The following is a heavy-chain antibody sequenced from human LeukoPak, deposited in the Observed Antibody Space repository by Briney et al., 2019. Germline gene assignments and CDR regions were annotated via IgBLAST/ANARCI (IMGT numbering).Heavy chain of an antibody. CDR2: IGPHSSAT. CDR1: GYTFTDYY. D-gene: IGHD2/OR15-2a*01. V-gene: IGHV1-2*02. CDR3: AREGNGLLSKDFDY. Sequence: ASMKVSCKSSGYTFTDYYIHWVRQAPGQGLEWMGYIGPHSSATSSPQEFQGRVTMTRDTSMSTAYMELTRLTSDDTAVYYCAREGNGLLSKDFDYWGQGTLVTVSS. J-gene: IGHJ4*02.